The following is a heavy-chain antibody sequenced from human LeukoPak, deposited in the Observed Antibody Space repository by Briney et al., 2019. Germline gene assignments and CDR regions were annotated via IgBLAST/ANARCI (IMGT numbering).Heavy chain of an antibody. CDR3: AKGSGRDGYNYVDY. Sequence: PGGSLRLSCAASGFTFDDYGMSWVRQAPGKGLEWVSSINWNGGSTGYADSVKGRFTISRDNSKNTLYLQMNSLGAEDTAVYYCAKGSGRDGYNYVDYWGQGTLVTVSS. CDR1: GFTFDDYG. CDR2: INWNGGST. D-gene: IGHD5-24*01. J-gene: IGHJ4*02. V-gene: IGHV3-20*04.